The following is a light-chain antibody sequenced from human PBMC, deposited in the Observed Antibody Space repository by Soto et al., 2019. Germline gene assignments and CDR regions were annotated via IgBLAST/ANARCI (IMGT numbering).Light chain of an antibody. J-gene: IGLJ3*02. CDR1: SSDIGGYKY. Sequence: QSVLTQPASVSGSPGQSIAISCSGTSSDIGGYKYVSWYQQHPGKVPKLVIYEVNNRPSGVSDRFSGSKSGNTASLTISGLQADDEADYYCSSYIGSDTGMFGGGTKVTVL. CDR2: EVN. V-gene: IGLV2-14*01. CDR3: SSYIGSDTGM.